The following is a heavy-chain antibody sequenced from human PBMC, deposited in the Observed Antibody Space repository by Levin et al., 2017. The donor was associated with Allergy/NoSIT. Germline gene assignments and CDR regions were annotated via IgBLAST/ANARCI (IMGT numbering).Heavy chain of an antibody. CDR3: ARDPHCSSTSCYYYGMDG. D-gene: IGHD2-2*01. V-gene: IGHV3-33*01. CDR2: IWYDGSNK. CDR1: GFTFSSYG. Sequence: GESLKISCAASGFTFSSYGMHWVRQAPGKGLEWVAVIWYDGSNKYYADSVKGRFTISRDNSKNTLYLQMNSLRAEDTAVYYCARDPHCSSTSCYYYGMDGWGQGTTVTVSS. J-gene: IGHJ6*02.